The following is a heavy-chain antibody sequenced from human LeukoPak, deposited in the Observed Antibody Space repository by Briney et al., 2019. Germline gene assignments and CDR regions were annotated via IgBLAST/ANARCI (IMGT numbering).Heavy chain of an antibody. Sequence: GGSLRLSCAASAFTFSNYAMTWVRQAPGKGLEWVSVIYSGGSTYYADSVKGRFTISRDNSKNTLYLQMNSLRAEDTAVYYCARVLRGYSYPRAFDIWGQGTMVTVSS. CDR3: ARVLRGYSYPRAFDI. V-gene: IGHV3-53*01. J-gene: IGHJ3*02. D-gene: IGHD5-18*01. CDR2: IYSGGST. CDR1: AFTFSNYA.